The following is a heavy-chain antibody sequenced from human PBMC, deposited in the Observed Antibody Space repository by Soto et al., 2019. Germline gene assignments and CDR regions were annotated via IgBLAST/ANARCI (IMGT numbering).Heavy chain of an antibody. J-gene: IGHJ4*02. V-gene: IGHV3-64*01. CDR1: GFTFSSYA. Sequence: GGSLRLSCAASGFTFSSYAMHWVRQAPGKGLEYVSAINSNGDSTYYANSVKGRFTISRDNSKNTLYLQMGSLRAEDMAVYYCARVAFYDFWNGYYKYFDYWGQGALVTVSS. D-gene: IGHD3-3*01. CDR3: ARVAFYDFWNGYYKYFDY. CDR2: INSNGDST.